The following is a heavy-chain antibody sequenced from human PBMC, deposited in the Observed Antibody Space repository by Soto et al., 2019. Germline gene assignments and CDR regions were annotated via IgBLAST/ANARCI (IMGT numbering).Heavy chain of an antibody. D-gene: IGHD3-3*01. CDR2: MNPNSGNT. Sequence: ASVKVSCKASGYTFTSYDINWVRQATGQGLEWMGWMNPNSGNTGYAQKFQGRVTMTRNTSIRTAYMELSSLRSEDTAVYYCARGPLLRFLGAGSNWFDPWGQGTLVTVSS. CDR3: ARGPLLRFLGAGSNWFDP. V-gene: IGHV1-8*01. CDR1: GYTFTSYD. J-gene: IGHJ5*02.